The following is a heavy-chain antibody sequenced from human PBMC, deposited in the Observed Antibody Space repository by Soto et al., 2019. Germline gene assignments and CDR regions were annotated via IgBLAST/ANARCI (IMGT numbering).Heavy chain of an antibody. J-gene: IGHJ5*02. CDR1: GGSISSYY. Sequence: QVQLQESGPGLVKPSETLSLTWTVSGGSISSYYWSWIRQPPGKGLEWIGYIYYSGSTNYNPSLKSRVTISVDTSKNQFSLKLSSVTAADTAVYYCARPRDCSSTSCYGALDPWGQGTLVTVSS. D-gene: IGHD2-2*01. CDR2: IYYSGST. CDR3: ARPRDCSSTSCYGALDP. V-gene: IGHV4-59*08.